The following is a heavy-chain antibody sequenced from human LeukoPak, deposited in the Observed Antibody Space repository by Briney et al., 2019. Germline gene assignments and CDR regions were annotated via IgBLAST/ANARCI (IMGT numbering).Heavy chain of an antibody. Sequence: SEXLSLTCTVSGGSISSYYWSWLRQPPGKGPEGIGDIYYSGSTNYNPSLRRRGTISVEKTKKQCSLKLSSVTAADTAVYYCARETVVAETFDYWGQGTLVTVSS. CDR3: ARETVVAETFDY. V-gene: IGHV4-59*01. CDR2: IYYSGST. J-gene: IGHJ4*02. CDR1: GGSISSYY. D-gene: IGHD2-15*01.